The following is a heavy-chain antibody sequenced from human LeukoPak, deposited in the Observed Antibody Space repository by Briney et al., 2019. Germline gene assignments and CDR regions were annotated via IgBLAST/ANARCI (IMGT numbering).Heavy chain of an antibody. Sequence: PGGALRLSCAASGFTFSSYGMHWVRQAPGKGLEWVAFIRYDGSNKYYADSVKGRFTISRDNSKNTLYLKMNSLRAEDTAVYYCARVVRVATICCNWFDPWGQGTLVTVSS. CDR3: ARVVRVATICCNWFDP. CDR2: IRYDGSNK. V-gene: IGHV3-30*02. J-gene: IGHJ5*02. CDR1: GFTFSSYG. D-gene: IGHD5-12*01.